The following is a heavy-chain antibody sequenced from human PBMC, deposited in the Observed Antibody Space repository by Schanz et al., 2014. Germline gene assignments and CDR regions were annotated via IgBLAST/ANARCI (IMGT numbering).Heavy chain of an antibody. CDR3: ARETTIITGGAFDV. CDR1: GYSFTTYD. J-gene: IGHJ3*01. Sequence: QVQLVQSAPEVKKPGASVRVSCKASGYSFTTYDVNWVRQATGQGPEWMGIINPSGGSTSYAQKFQGRVTMTRDTSTSTVYMELSSLRSEDTAVYYCARETTIITGGAFDVWGQGTMVTVSS. V-gene: IGHV1-46*01. D-gene: IGHD3-9*01. CDR2: INPSGGST.